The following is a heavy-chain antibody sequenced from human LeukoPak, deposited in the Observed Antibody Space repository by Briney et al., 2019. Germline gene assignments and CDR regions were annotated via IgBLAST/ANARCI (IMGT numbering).Heavy chain of an antibody. J-gene: IGHJ4*02. CDR1: GDSINSYH. Sequence: SETLSLTCTISGDSINSYHWSWLRQPPGSKLEWIGYFYYSGVTNYNPSLKSRVTMSLDTSKKQFSLKLSSVTAADTAVYYCARHRNLLFDYWGQGTLVTVSS. CDR3: ARHRNLLFDY. V-gene: IGHV4-59*01. CDR2: FYYSGVT.